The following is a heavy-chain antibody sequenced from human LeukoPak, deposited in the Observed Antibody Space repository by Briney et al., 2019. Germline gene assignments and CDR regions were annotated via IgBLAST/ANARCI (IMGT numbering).Heavy chain of an antibody. CDR2: IYPGDSDT. CDR3: AIHGLSGYSSSWYSN. D-gene: IGHD6-13*01. Sequence: GSLQISCQGSGSTFTSYWIGWVRQLPGKGLEWMGIIYPGDSDTRYSPSFQGQITISVDKSISTPYVQCSSLKASHTAMYCCAIHGLSGYSSSWYSNWGQGTLVTVSS. J-gene: IGHJ4*02. V-gene: IGHV5-51*01. CDR1: GSTFTSYW.